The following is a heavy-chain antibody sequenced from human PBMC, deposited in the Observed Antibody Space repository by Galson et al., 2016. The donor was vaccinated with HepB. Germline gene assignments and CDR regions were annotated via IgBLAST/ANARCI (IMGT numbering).Heavy chain of an antibody. CDR3: ARDGSEHGRSCGGGMDV. CDR1: GLIVRSNF. J-gene: IGHJ6*02. CDR2: IYNDGDT. D-gene: IGHD1-14*01. Sequence: SLRLSCAASGLIVRSNFMTWVRQGPGKGQEWVATIYNDGDTFYADSVKGRFSISRHNSNNILYLQMSNVTPDDTAVYYCARDGSEHGRSCGGGMDVWGRGTTVTVSS. V-gene: IGHV3-53*01.